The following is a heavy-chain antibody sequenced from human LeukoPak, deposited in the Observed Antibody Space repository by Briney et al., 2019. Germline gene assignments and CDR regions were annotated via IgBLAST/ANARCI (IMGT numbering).Heavy chain of an antibody. V-gene: IGHV3-23*01. CDR3: AKETHYDFWSGYSYGMDV. D-gene: IGHD3-3*01. CDR2: ISGSGGST. CDR1: GFTFSSYA. Sequence: PGGSLRLSCAASGFTFSSYAMSWVRQAPGKGLEWVSAISGSGGSTYYADSVKGRFTISRDNSKNTLYLQMNSLRAEDTAVYYCAKETHYDFWSGYSYGMDVWGQGTTVTVSS. J-gene: IGHJ6*02.